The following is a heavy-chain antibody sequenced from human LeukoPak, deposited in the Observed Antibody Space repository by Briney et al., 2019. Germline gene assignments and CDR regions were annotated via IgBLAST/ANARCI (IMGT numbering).Heavy chain of an antibody. D-gene: IGHD1-14*01. CDR3: AREHEVTTTFDY. CDR1: GFTFIDYW. CDR2: VNADGSDT. J-gene: IGHJ4*02. Sequence: GGSLRLSCAASGFTFIDYWMHWVRQAPGKGLVWVSRVNADGSDTNYADSVKGRFTISRDNAKNTLYLQMHSLRAEDTAVYYCAREHEVTTTFDYWGQGTLVPVSS. V-gene: IGHV3-74*01.